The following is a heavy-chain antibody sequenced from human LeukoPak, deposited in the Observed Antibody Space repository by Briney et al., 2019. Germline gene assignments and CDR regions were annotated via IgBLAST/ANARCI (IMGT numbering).Heavy chain of an antibody. CDR2: IRSEAYGETT. D-gene: IGHD3-10*01. CDR1: GFTFGDHA. CDR3: ARGPILLWLHNGMDV. Sequence: PGRSLRLSCTGSGFTFGDHAMAWVRQAPGKGLEWVGFIRSEAYGETTEYAASVRDRFTISRDNSRSVAYLQMNSLKTEDTATYYCARGPILLWLHNGMDVWGQGTTVTVSS. J-gene: IGHJ6*02. V-gene: IGHV3-49*04.